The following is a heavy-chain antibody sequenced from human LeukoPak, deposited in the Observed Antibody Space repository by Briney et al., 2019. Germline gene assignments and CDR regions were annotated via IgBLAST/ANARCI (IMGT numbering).Heavy chain of an antibody. CDR3: ASGPRRPTFDY. CDR1: GGSSSGYY. CDR2: INHSGST. Sequence: SETLSLTCAVYGGSSSGYYWSWIRQPPGKGLEWIGEINHSGSTNYNPSLKSRVTISVDTSENQFSLKLSSVTAADTAVYYCASGPRRPTFDYWGQGTLVTVSS. V-gene: IGHV4-34*01. J-gene: IGHJ4*02.